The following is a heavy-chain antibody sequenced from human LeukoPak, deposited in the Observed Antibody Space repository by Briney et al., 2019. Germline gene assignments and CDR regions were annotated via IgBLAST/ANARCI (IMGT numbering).Heavy chain of an antibody. Sequence: SETLSLTCAVYGGSFSGYYLRWIRHPPGKGLEWNGESNLSLSTNYNPSLKSRVTISVDTSKIQFSLKLSSVTAADAAVYYCARGGGGYDSSGTYYFDYWGQGTLVTVSS. J-gene: IGHJ4*02. V-gene: IGHV4-34*01. CDR2: SNLSLST. D-gene: IGHD3-22*01. CDR3: ARGGGGYDSSGTYYFDY. CDR1: GGSFSGYY.